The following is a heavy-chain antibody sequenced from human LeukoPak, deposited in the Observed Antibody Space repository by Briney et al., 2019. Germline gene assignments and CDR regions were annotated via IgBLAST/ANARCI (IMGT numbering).Heavy chain of an antibody. J-gene: IGHJ4*02. CDR1: GFTFGDYA. D-gene: IGHD3-22*01. CDR2: IRSEAYGGST. V-gene: IGHV3-49*03. Sequence: GGSLRLSCTASGFTFGDYAMSWFRQAPGKGLEWEGFIRSEAYGGSTQYAASVTGRFTISRDDSKSIAYLQMNSLKAEDTAVYYCTRIVPRYYYDSSGYSYPDFWGQGTLVTVSS. CDR3: TRIVPRYYYDSSGYSYPDF.